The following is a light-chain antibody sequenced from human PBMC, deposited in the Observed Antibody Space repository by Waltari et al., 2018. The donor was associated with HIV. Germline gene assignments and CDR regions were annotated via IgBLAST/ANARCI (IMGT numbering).Light chain of an antibody. V-gene: IGLV1-51*01. Sequence: QSVLTQPPSVSAAPGQSVTISCSGSSSNIGNHYVSWYQQLPGTAPKRRIYDNDKRPSGIADRFSGSKSATSATLAISGLRTGDEAHYYCGTRDSSLTEDWVFGGGTKLNVL. CDR3: GTRDSSLTEDWV. J-gene: IGLJ3*02. CDR2: DND. CDR1: SSNIGNHY.